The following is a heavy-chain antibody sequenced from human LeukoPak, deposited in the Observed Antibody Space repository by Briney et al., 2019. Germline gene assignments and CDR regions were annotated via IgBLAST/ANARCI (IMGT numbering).Heavy chain of an antibody. CDR1: GYTFTSHG. D-gene: IGHD3-3*01. CDR3: ARDDFWSGYSHWFDP. J-gene: IGHJ5*02. CDR2: ISAYNGNT. Sequence: ASVKVSCKASGYTFTSHGISWVRQAPGQGLEWMGWISAYNGNTNYAQKLQGRVTMTTDTSTSTAYMELRSLRSDDTAVYYCARDDFWSGYSHWFDPWGQGTLVTVSS. V-gene: IGHV1-18*01.